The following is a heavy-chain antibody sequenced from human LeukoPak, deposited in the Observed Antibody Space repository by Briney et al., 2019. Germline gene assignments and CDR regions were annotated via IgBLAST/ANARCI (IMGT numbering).Heavy chain of an antibody. CDR2: ISGSGGST. Sequence: GGSLRLSCAVSGFTFSTYAMSWVRQAPGKGLEWVSAISGSGGSTFYADSVKGRFTISRDNSKNTLFLQMNSLRAEDTAVYYCAKRPKKDILTGPCYFDPWGQGTLVTVSS. J-gene: IGHJ4*02. CDR1: GFTFSTYA. CDR3: AKRPKKDILTGPCYFDP. V-gene: IGHV3-23*01. D-gene: IGHD3-9*01.